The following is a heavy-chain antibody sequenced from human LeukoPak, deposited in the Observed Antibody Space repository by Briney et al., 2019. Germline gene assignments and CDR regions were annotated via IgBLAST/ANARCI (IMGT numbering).Heavy chain of an antibody. J-gene: IGHJ6*02. CDR1: GYTFTSYG. V-gene: IGHV1-18*01. CDR3: AREAGSTPDYYYGMDV. CDR2: ISAYNGNK. D-gene: IGHD4-23*01. Sequence: ASVKVSCKASGYTFTSYGISWVRQAPGQGLEWMGWISAYNGNKNYAQKLQGRVTMTTDTSTSTAYMELRSLRSDDTAVYYCAREAGSTPDYYYGMDVWGQGTTVTVSS.